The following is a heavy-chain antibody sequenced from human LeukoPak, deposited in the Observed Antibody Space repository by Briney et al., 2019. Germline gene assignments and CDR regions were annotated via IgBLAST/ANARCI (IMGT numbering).Heavy chain of an antibody. CDR1: GYTLTELS. CDR3: ARDLPGIVVVVAAKTGFDY. J-gene: IGHJ4*02. Sequence: ASVKVSCKVSGYTLTELSMHWVRQAPGKGLEWMGGFDPEDGETIYAQKFQGRVTMTEDTSTDTAYMELSSLRSEDTAVYYCARDLPGIVVVVAAKTGFDYWGQGTLVTVSS. CDR2: FDPEDGET. V-gene: IGHV1-24*01. D-gene: IGHD2-15*01.